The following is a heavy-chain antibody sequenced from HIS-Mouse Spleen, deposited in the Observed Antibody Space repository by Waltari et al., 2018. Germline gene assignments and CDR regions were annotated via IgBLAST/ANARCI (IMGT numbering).Heavy chain of an antibody. CDR2: MYYSGST. J-gene: IGHJ2*01. D-gene: IGHD6-13*01. CDR3: AREIPYSSSWYDWYFDL. CDR1: GGSISSSSYY. V-gene: IGHV4-39*07. Sequence: QLQLQESGPGLVKPSETLSLTCTVSGGSISSSSYYWGWIRQPPGKGLEWIGSMYYSGSTYDNPSLKSRVTISVDTSKNQFSLKLSSVTAADTAVYYCAREIPYSSSWYDWYFDLWGRGTLVTVSS.